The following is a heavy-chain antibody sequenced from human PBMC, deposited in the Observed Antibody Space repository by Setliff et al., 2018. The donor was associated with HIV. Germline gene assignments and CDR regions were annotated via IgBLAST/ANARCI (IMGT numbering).Heavy chain of an antibody. D-gene: IGHD5-18*01. Sequence: SETLSLTCGVYGGSLSDYYWNWIRQPPGKGLEWIAEINHSGSTNYNPSLKSRATISVDTSQNQLSLRLSAVTAADTAMYYCARYDGYKVSFDNWGPGTLVTVSS. J-gene: IGHJ4*02. CDR1: GGSLSDYY. CDR3: ARYDGYKVSFDN. CDR2: INHSGST. V-gene: IGHV4-34*01.